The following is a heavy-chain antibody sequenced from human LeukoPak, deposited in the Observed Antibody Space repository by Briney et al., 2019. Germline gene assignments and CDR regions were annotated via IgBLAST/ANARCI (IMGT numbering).Heavy chain of an antibody. CDR1: GLTFSDHA. CDR3: AKVSGYSYGYFDY. V-gene: IGHV3-23*01. CDR2: ITSGFTP. Sequence: GGSLRLSCAASGLTFSDHAMSWFRQAPGKGLEWVAGITSGFTPHYADSVKGRFTNSRDNSKNTLYLQMNSLRADDTAVYYCAKVSGYSYGYFDYWGQGTLVTVSS. D-gene: IGHD5-18*01. J-gene: IGHJ4*02.